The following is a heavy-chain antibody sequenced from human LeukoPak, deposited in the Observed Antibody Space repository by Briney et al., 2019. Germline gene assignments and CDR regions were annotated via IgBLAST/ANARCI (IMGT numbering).Heavy chain of an antibody. CDR1: GFTFSSYW. CDR2: ISSSGSTI. V-gene: IGHV3-48*04. D-gene: IGHD6-19*01. J-gene: IGHJ4*02. Sequence: GGSLRLSCAASGFTFSSYWMSWVRQAPGKGLEWVSYISSSGSTIYYADSVKGRFTISRDNAKNSLYLQMNSLRAEDTAVYYCARGAEGGWGQPSAHWGQGTLVTVSS. CDR3: ARGAEGGWGQPSAH.